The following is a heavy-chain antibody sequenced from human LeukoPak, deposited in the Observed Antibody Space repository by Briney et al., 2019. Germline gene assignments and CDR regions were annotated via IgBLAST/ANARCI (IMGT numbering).Heavy chain of an antibody. J-gene: IGHJ6*03. CDR1: GWTFSGYY. V-gene: IGHV4-34*01. CDR3: ARLTKNDSGSFRFGKKKRGYMDV. CDR2: INYWGST. Sequence: SGTLSLTCAFYGWTFSGYYWRWIRQPPGKGLEWMGEINYWGSTNYNPSLMSGGTIYVDQSKNQFLLKLCSVTAADTAVYYCARLTKNDSGSFRFGKKKRGYMDVWGKGTTVTISS. D-gene: IGHD3-10*01.